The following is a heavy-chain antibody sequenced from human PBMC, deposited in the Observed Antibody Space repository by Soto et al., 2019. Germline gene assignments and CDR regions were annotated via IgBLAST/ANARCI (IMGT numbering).Heavy chain of an antibody. J-gene: IGHJ5*02. D-gene: IGHD2-2*01. CDR3: ARPGVVVPAAMFWFDP. Sequence: TSETLSLTCTVSGVSISSYYWSWIRQPPGKGLEWIGYIYYSGSTNYNPSLKSRVTISVDTSKNQFSLKLSSVTAADTAVYYCARPGVVVPAAMFWFDPWGQGTLVTVSS. V-gene: IGHV4-59*08. CDR1: GVSISSYY. CDR2: IYYSGST.